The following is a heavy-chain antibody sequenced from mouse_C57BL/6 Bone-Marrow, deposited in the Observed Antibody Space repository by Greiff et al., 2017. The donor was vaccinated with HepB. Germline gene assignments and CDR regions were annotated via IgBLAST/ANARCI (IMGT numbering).Heavy chain of an antibody. CDR1: GFTFSDYY. V-gene: IGHV5-12*01. Sequence: EVKLVESGGGLVQPGGSLKLSCAASGFTFSDYYMYWVRQTPEKRLEWVAYISNGGGSTYYPDTVKGRFTISRDNAKNTLYLQMSRLKSEDTAMYYCARLEVFITTVVGDYWGQGTSVTVSS. CDR2: ISNGGGST. D-gene: IGHD1-1*01. J-gene: IGHJ4*01. CDR3: ARLEVFITTVVGDY.